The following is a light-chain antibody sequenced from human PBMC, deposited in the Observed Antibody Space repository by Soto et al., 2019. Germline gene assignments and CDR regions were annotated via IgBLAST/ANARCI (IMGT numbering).Light chain of an antibody. CDR2: DVS. Sequence: EIVLTQSPATLSLSPGERATLSCKASQSVSSFLAWYQQKPGQAPRLLIYDVSSRATGSPTRFSGSGSGTDFTLTISSLEPEDFALYYCQQRINWPLTFGGRTKVEIK. CDR1: QSVSSF. CDR3: QQRINWPLT. J-gene: IGKJ4*01. V-gene: IGKV3-11*01.